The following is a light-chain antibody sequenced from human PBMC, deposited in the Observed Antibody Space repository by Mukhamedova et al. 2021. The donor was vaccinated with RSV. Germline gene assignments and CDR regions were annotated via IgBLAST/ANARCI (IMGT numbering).Light chain of an antibody. V-gene: IGKV1-5*03. J-gene: IGKJ2*01. Sequence: TITCRASQSISSWLAWYQQKPGKAPKLPIYKASSLESGVPSRFSGSGSGTEFTLTISSLQPDDFATYYCQQYNSYPYTFGQGTKL. CDR2: KAS. CDR3: QQYNSYPYT. CDR1: QSISSW.